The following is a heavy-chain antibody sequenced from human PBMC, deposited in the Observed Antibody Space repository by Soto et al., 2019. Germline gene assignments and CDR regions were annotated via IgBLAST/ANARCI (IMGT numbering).Heavy chain of an antibody. CDR2: INHSGST. V-gene: IGHV4-34*01. CDR3: ARGGTWPTKFDY. CDR1: GGSFSGYY. J-gene: IGHJ4*02. Sequence: SETLSLTCAVYGGSFSGYYWSWIRQPPGKGLEWIAEINHSGSTNYNPSLKSRVTMSLGTSKNQFSLKVSSVTAADTAVYYCARGGTWPTKFDYWGQGTLVTVSS.